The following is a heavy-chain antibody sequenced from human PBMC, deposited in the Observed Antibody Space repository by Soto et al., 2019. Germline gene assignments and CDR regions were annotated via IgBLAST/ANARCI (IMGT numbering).Heavy chain of an antibody. V-gene: IGHV3-23*01. CDR2: ISGSGGST. J-gene: IGHJ4*02. CDR1: GFTFSSYA. Sequence: GGSLRLSRAASGFTFSSYAMSWVRQAPGKGLEWVSAISGSGGSTYYADSVKGRFTISRDNSKNTLYLQMNSLRAEDTAVYYCAKDGVRVWNYSAYWGQGTLVTVSS. D-gene: IGHD2-8*01. CDR3: AKDGVRVWNYSAY.